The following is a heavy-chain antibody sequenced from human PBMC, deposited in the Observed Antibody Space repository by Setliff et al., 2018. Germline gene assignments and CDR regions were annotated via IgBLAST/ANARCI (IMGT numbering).Heavy chain of an antibody. V-gene: IGHV1-69*13. CDR2: LIPIFGTA. CDR1: GYTFTNYH. CDR3: ARHSGRYYVPGTFDS. D-gene: IGHD1-26*01. Sequence: SVKVSCKASGYTFTNYHMHWVRQAPGQGLEWMGGLIPIFGTANYAQKFQGRVTITADESTSTAYMELSSLRSDDTAIYFCARHSGRYYVPGTFDSWGQGTLVTVSS. J-gene: IGHJ4*02.